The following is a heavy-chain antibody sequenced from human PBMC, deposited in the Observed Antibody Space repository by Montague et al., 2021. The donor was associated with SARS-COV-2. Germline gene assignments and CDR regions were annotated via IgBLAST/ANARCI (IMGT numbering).Heavy chain of an antibody. V-gene: IGHV3-33*01. J-gene: IGHJ4*02. CDR3: ARGSVGGYYFDY. Sequence: SLRLSCAASGFIFSSYGMHRVRQAPGKGLEWVAHIWYDGSNENYVDSVKGRLTISRDNFKNTLYLQMNSLRAEDTAIYYCARGSVGGYYFDYWGQGTLVTVPS. CDR2: IWYDGSNE. CDR1: GFIFSSYG. D-gene: IGHD1-26*01.